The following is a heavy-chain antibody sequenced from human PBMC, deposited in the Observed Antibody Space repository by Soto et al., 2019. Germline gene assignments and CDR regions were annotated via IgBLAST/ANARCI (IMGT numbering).Heavy chain of an antibody. V-gene: IGHV4-39*01. CDR1: GGSISSSSYY. J-gene: IGHJ6*02. Sequence: SETLSLTCTVSGGSISSSSYYWGWIRQPPGKGLEWIGSIYYSGSTYYNPSLKSRVTISVDTSKNQFSLKLSSVTAADTAVYYCARLRIFGVVIDYYYGMDVWGQGTTVTVSS. CDR3: ARLRIFGVVIDYYYGMDV. D-gene: IGHD3-3*01. CDR2: IYYSGST.